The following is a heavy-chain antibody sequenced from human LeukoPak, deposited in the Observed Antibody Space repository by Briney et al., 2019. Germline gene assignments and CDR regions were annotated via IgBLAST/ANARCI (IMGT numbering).Heavy chain of an antibody. CDR2: ISSSSSYI. CDR3: ASWITMVRGVIRGMDV. V-gene: IGHV3-21*01. Sequence: GGSLRLSCAASGFTFSSYSMNWVRQAPGKGLEWVSSISSSSSYIYYADSVKGRFTISRDYAKNSLYLQMNSLRAEDTAVYYCASWITMVRGVIRGMDVWGQGTTVTVSS. CDR1: GFTFSSYS. J-gene: IGHJ6*02. D-gene: IGHD3-10*01.